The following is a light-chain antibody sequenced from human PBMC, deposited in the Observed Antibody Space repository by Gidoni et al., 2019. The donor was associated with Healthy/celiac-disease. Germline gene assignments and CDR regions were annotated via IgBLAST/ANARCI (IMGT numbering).Light chain of an antibody. CDR1: QGIRND. CDR3: LQDYNYPWT. CDR2: AAS. J-gene: IGKJ1*01. Sequence: AIQMTQSPSSLSASVGDRVTSTCRASQGIRNDVDWYQQKPGKAPKLLIYAASSLQSGVPSRFSGSGSGTDFTLTISSLQPEDFATYYCLQDYNYPWTFXXXTKVEIK. V-gene: IGKV1-6*01.